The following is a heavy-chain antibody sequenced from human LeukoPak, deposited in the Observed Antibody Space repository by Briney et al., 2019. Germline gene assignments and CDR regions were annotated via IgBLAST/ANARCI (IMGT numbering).Heavy chain of an antibody. D-gene: IGHD2-15*01. CDR3: AKDNCQGFCELVVAATLDY. CDR2: ISYDGSNK. CDR1: GFTFSSYG. Sequence: GRSLRLSCAAPGFTFSSYGMHWVRQAPGKGLEWVAVISYDGSNKYYADSVKGRFTISRDNSKNTLYLQMNSLRAEDTAVCYCAKDNCQGFCELVVAATLDYWGQGTLVTVSS. J-gene: IGHJ4*02. V-gene: IGHV3-30*18.